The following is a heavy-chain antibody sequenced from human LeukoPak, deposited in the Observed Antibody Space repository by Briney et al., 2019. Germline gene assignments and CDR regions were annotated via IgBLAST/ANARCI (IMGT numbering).Heavy chain of an antibody. J-gene: IGHJ6*03. Sequence: SVKVSCKASGGTFSSYAISWVRHAPGQGLEWMGGIIPIFGTANYAQKFQGRVTITADESTSTAYMELRSLRSDDTAVYYCARAPQDSSSWYNYYYYNYMDVWGKGTTVTISS. CDR2: IIPIFGTA. CDR3: ARAPQDSSSWYNYYYYNYMDV. V-gene: IGHV1-69*01. CDR1: GGTFSSYA. D-gene: IGHD6-13*01.